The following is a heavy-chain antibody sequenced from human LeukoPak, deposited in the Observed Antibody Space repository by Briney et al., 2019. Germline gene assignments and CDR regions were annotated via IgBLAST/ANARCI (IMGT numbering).Heavy chain of an antibody. CDR3: AGPLLTYYSDSSAYS. CDR2: IYYSGST. Sequence: SETLSLTCSVSGGSISSSNYYWGWIRQPPGKGLEWVGIIYYSGSTSYNPSLKSRVTISIDTSKNQFSLKLSSVTAADTAVYYCAGPLLTYYSDSSAYSWGQGTLVTVSS. V-gene: IGHV4-39*01. J-gene: IGHJ4*02. D-gene: IGHD3-22*01. CDR1: GGSISSSNYY.